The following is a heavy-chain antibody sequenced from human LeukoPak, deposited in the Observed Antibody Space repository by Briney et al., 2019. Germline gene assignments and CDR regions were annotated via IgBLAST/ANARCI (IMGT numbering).Heavy chain of an antibody. CDR1: GFTFSSYG. CDR2: IWYDGSNK. D-gene: IGHD1-1*01. V-gene: IGHV3-33*01. Sequence: GGSLRLSRAASGFTFSSYGMHWVRQAPGKGLEWVAVIWYDGSNKYYADSVKGRFTISRDNSKNTLYLQMNSLRAEDTAVYYCARPNWNDVSYFDYWGQGTLVTVSS. J-gene: IGHJ4*02. CDR3: ARPNWNDVSYFDY.